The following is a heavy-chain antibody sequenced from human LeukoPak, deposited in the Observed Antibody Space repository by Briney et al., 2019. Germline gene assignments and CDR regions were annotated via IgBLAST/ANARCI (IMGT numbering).Heavy chain of an antibody. V-gene: IGHV1-69*04. CDR1: GGTFSSYA. J-gene: IGHJ6*02. D-gene: IGHD6-13*01. CDR3: ARVPRGPGYSSSWLYYYYGMDV. CDR2: IIPILGIA. Sequence: SVKVSCKASGGTFSSYAISWVRQAPGQGLEWMGRIIPILGIANYAQKFQGRVTMTRDTSTSTVYMELSSLRSEDTAVYYCARVPRGPGYSSSWLYYYYGMDVWGQGTTVTVSS.